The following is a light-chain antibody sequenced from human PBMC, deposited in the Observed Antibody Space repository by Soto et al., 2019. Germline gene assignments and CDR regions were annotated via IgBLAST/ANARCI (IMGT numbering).Light chain of an antibody. CDR3: QQANTYPRT. J-gene: IGKJ4*01. CDR1: QGVTRW. Sequence: DIQLTQSPSSVSASIGDRVTMTCRASQGVTRWLAWYQQKPGKVPKLLIYTASSLQSGVPSRFSASGFGTDFTLTISSLQPEDFATYYCQQANTYPRTVGGGTNVDSK. CDR2: TAS. V-gene: IGKV1-12*01.